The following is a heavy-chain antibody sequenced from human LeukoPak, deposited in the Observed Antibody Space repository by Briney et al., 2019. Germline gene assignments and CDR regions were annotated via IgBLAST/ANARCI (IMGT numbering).Heavy chain of an antibody. V-gene: IGHV3-11*04. J-gene: IGHJ4*01. CDR2: INPDGDNI. CDR3: ATSRVFDY. D-gene: IGHD6-6*01. CDR1: GFTFSDYF. Sequence: GGSLRLSCQASGFTFSDYFMNWIRQAPGKGMEWLSFINPDGDNIYYADSVKGRFTISRDNAKNILYLEMTSLRMEDAGLYYCATSRVFDYWGHGTLVSVSA.